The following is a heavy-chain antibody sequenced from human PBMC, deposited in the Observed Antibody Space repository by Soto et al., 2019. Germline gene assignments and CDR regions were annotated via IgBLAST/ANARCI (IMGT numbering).Heavy chain of an antibody. Sequence: PGESLKISCKGSGYSFTGYWIAWVRQMPGKGLEWMGIIYAGDSDTRYSPSFQGQVTISADKSISTAYLQWRSLKASDTAMYYCATHRYSGSPSLDYWGQGTLVT. D-gene: IGHD1-26*01. V-gene: IGHV5-51*01. CDR1: GYSFTGYW. J-gene: IGHJ4*02. CDR3: ATHRYSGSPSLDY. CDR2: IYAGDSDT.